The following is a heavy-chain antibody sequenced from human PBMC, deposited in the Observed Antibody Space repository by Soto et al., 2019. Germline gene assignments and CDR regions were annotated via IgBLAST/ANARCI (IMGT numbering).Heavy chain of an antibody. V-gene: IGHV4-59*01. CDR3: VSLLCSGSRCSGRWFDL. CDR2: IANSGNT. D-gene: IGHD2-15*01. J-gene: IGHJ5*02. CDR1: AGSISPYY. Sequence: SEELSLTCSVSAGSISPYYRSWFRQSPGKGQKWIGHIANSGNTNYKPSLKSRVTMSLDTSKNQFSLRLRSVTAADTAVYFCVSLLCSGSRCSGRWFDLCGQATLVTVSS.